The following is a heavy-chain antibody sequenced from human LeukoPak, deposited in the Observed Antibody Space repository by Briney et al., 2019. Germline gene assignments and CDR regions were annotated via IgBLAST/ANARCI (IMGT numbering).Heavy chain of an antibody. D-gene: IGHD3-10*01. CDR1: GGSLSSGSYY. Sequence: SEALSLTCTVSGGSLSSGSYYGSWIRQPAGEGLEWIGCIYTRESTNYNPCLKSRVTMSVDTSKNQFSLKVSSVPAADTAVYYCARESALLWGAFDIWGQGTMVTVSS. CDR2: IYTREST. CDR3: ARESALLWGAFDI. J-gene: IGHJ3*02. V-gene: IGHV4-61*02.